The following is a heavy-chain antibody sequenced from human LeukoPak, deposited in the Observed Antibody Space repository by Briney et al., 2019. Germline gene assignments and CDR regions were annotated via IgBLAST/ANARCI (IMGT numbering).Heavy chain of an antibody. J-gene: IGHJ4*02. CDR2: ISYDGSNK. CDR1: GFTFSSYA. D-gene: IGHD3-22*01. CDR3: ARGGYYDSPILDY. V-gene: IGHV3-30-3*01. Sequence: PGGSLRLSCAASGFTFSSYAMHWVRQAPGKGLEWVAVISYDGSNKYYADSVKGRFTISRDNSKNTLYLQMNGLRAEDTAMYYCARGGYYDSPILDYWGQGTLVTVSS.